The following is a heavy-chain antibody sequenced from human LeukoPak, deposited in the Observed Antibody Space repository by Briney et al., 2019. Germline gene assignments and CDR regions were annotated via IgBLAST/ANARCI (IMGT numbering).Heavy chain of an antibody. CDR2: IYYGGNT. CDR1: GGSIRRSNYY. CDR3: ARHKDYFATRGPYPPADF. D-gene: IGHD3-22*01. Sequence: SETLSLTCTVSGGSIRRSNYYWGWIRQPPRKGLGWIGSIYYGGNTYSNPSLKSRVTISIDTSKNQFSLRLSSVTAADTAVYYCARHKDYFATRGPYPPADFWGQGMLVTVSS. V-gene: IGHV4-39*01. J-gene: IGHJ4*02.